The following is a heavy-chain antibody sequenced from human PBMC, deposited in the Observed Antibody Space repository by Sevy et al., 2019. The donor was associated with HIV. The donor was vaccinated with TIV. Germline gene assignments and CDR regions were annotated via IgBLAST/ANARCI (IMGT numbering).Heavy chain of an antibody. CDR3: ARLPPLLWFGELLKYSNDAFDI. V-gene: IGHV1-8*01. CDR2: MNPNSGNT. D-gene: IGHD3-10*01. J-gene: IGHJ3*02. CDR1: GYTFTSYD. Sequence: ASVKVSCKASGYTFTSYDINWVRQATGQGLEWMGWMNPNSGNTGYAQKFQGRVTMTRNTSISTAYMGLSSLRSEDTAVYYCARLPPLLWFGELLKYSNDAFDIWGQGTMVTVSS.